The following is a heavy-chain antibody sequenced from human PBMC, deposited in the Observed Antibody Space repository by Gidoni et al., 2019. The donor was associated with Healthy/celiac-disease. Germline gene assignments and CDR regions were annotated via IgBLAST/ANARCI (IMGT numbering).Heavy chain of an antibody. Sequence: EVQLVESGGGLVKPGGSLRLSSAASGFTFSNAWMSWVRQAPGKGLEWVGLIKSKTDGGTTDYAAPVKGRFTISRDDSKNTLYLQMNSLKTEDTAVYYCTTDPRQLVPRFWGQGTLVTVS. CDR2: IKSKTDGGTT. CDR1: GFTFSNAW. V-gene: IGHV3-15*01. CDR3: TTDPRQLVPRF. J-gene: IGHJ4*02. D-gene: IGHD6-6*01.